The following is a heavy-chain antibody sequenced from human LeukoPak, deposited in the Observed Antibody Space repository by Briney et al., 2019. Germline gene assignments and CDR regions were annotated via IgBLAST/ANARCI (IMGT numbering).Heavy chain of an antibody. V-gene: IGHV3-48*04. CDR3: ARDRLLSDY. J-gene: IGHJ4*02. CDR1: GFTFSSYS. Sequence: PGGSLRLSCAASGFTFSSYSMNWVRQAPGKGLEWVSYISSSSSTIYYADSVKGRFTISRDNAKNSLYLQMNSLRAEDTAVYYCARDRLLSDYWGQGTLVTVSS. CDR2: ISSSSSTI.